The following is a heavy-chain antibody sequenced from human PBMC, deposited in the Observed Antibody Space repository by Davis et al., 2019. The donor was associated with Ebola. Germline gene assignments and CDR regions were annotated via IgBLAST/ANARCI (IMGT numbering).Heavy chain of an antibody. Sequence: PGGSLRLSCKGSGYSFTSYWIGWVRQMPGKGLEWMGIIYPGDSDTRYSPSFQGQVTISADKSISTAYLQWSSLKASDTAMYYCARQKDSSSWYGWVYAFDIWGQGTMVTVSS. V-gene: IGHV5-51*01. J-gene: IGHJ3*02. CDR2: IYPGDSDT. D-gene: IGHD6-13*01. CDR3: ARQKDSSSWYGWVYAFDI. CDR1: GYSFTSYW.